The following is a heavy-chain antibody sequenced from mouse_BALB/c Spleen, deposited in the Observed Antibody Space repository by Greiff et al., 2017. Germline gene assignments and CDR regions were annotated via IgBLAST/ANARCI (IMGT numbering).Heavy chain of an antibody. CDR1: GFTFSSYG. CDR2: INSNGGST. V-gene: IGHV5-6-3*01. D-gene: IGHD3-1*01. Sequence: VQLKESGGGLVQPGGSLKLSCAASGFTFSSYGMSWVRQTPDKRLELVATINSNGGSTYYPDSVKGRFTISRDNAKNTLYLQMSSLKSEDTAMYYCARGGYGEGYYAMDYWGQGTSVTVSS. J-gene: IGHJ4*01. CDR3: ARGGYGEGYYAMDY.